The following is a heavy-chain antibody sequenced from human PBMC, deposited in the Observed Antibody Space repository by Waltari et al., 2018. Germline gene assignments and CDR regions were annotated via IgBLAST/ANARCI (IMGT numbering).Heavy chain of an antibody. CDR2: IIPILGIA. Sequence: QVQLVQSGAEVKKPGSSVNVSCKASGGTFSSYTISWVRQAPGQGLEWMGRIIPILGIANYAQKFQGRVTITADKSTSTAYMELSSLRSEDTAVYYCAREPKSTVTTGYYFDYWGQGTLVTVSS. CDR3: AREPKSTVTTGYYFDY. J-gene: IGHJ4*02. V-gene: IGHV1-69*08. D-gene: IGHD4-17*01. CDR1: GGTFSSYT.